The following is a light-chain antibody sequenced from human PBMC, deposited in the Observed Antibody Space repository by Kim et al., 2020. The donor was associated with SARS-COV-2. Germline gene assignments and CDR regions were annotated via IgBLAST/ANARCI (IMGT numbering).Light chain of an antibody. V-gene: IGLV3-19*01. Sequence: SSELTQDPAVSVALGQTVRITFQGDSLRSYYASWYQQKPGQAPVHVIYGRNNRPSGIPDRFSGSSSGNTASLTITGAQVENEADYYCKSRDSSGNHQVFG. CDR2: GRN. CDR1: SLRSYY. CDR3: KSRDSSGNHQV. J-gene: IGLJ1*01.